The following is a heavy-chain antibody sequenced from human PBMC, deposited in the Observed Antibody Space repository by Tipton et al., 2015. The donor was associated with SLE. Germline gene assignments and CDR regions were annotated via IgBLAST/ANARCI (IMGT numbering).Heavy chain of an antibody. CDR2: INTYYGNT. J-gene: IGHJ4*02. D-gene: IGHD2-2*01. CDR3: ARDSLAVLVPTPKRYPDY. Sequence: QLVQSGAEVKIPGASVKVSCEASGYTFNRYGISWVRQAPGQGLEWMGWINTYYGNTNYAQKFQDRVTMTTDTSTNTAYLELRSLRSDDTAVYYCARDSLAVLVPTPKRYPDYWGQGTRVTVSS. CDR1: GYTFNRYG. V-gene: IGHV1-18*01.